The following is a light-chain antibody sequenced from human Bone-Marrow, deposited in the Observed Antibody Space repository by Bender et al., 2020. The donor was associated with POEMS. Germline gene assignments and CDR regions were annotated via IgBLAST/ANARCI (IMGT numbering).Light chain of an antibody. CDR3: ASYAGGNNFV. CDR2: EVT. J-gene: IGLJ1*01. Sequence: QSALTQPASVSGSPGQSITISCTGTSNDIGSYNLVSWYQQHPGKAPKLLIYEVTKRPSGVSDRFSGSKSGNTASLTVSGLQAEDEADYYCASYAGGNNFVFGTGTKVTVL. CDR1: SNDIGSYNL. V-gene: IGLV2-23*02.